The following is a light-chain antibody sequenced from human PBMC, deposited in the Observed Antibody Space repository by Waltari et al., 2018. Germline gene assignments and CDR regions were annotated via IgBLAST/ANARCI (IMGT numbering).Light chain of an antibody. CDR1: SSDVGSYNL. CDR2: EDS. V-gene: IGLV2-23*01. Sequence: QSALTQPASVSGSPGQSITISCTGTSSDVGSYNLVSWYQQHPGKAPKIMIYEDSKRPSGVSNRFSGSKSGNTASLTISGLQAEDEANYYCCSYAGGDFLLIFGGGTKLTVL. J-gene: IGLJ2*01. CDR3: CSYAGGDFLLI.